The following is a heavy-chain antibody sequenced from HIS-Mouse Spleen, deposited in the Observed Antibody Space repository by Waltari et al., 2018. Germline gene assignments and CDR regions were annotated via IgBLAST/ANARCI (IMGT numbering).Heavy chain of an antibody. CDR1: GGSISSSSYY. V-gene: IGHV4-39*07. D-gene: IGHD6-13*01. Sequence: QLQLQESGPGLVKPSETLSLTCTVSGGSISSSSYYWGWIRQPPGKGLGWIGSIYYSGSTYYNPSLKIRVTISVDTSKNQFSRKLSSVTAADTAVYYCAREIPYSSSWYDWYFDLWGRGTLVTVSS. J-gene: IGHJ2*01. CDR2: IYYSGST. CDR3: AREIPYSSSWYDWYFDL.